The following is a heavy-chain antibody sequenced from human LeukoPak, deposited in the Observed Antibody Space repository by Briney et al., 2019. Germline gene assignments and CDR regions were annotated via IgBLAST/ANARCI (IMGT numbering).Heavy chain of an antibody. V-gene: IGHV1-2*02. D-gene: IGHD6-6*01. CDR2: INPNTGAT. Sequence: GASVKVSCKASGYTFTGHYMHWVRQASGQGLEWMGWINPNTGATNYAQKFQGRVTMTRDTSISTVYMELSRLRSDDTAVYYCATDNKRSSSDYWGQGTLVTVSS. J-gene: IGHJ4*02. CDR1: GYTFTGHY. CDR3: ATDNKRSSSDY.